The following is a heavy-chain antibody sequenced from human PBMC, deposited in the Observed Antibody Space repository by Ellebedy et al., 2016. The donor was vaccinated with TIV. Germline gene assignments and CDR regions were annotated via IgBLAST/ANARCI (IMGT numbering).Heavy chain of an antibody. CDR2: INAGNGNT. Sequence: AASVKVSCKASGFSFTGYYIHWVRQAPGQGLEWMGWINAGNGNTKYSQKFQGRVTITRDTSANTAYMELSSLRSEDTAVYYCARDSYDSSGFDCWGQGTLVTVSS. CDR1: GFSFTGYY. CDR3: ARDSYDSSGFDC. D-gene: IGHD3-22*01. V-gene: IGHV1/OR15-3*02. J-gene: IGHJ4*02.